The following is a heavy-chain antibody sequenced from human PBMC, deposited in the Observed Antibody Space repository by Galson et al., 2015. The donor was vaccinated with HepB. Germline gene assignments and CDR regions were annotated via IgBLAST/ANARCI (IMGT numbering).Heavy chain of an antibody. CDR1: GYTFTSYA. CDR2: INAGNGNT. V-gene: IGHV1-3*01. Sequence: SVKVSCKASGYTFTSYAIHWVRQAPGQRLEWMGWINAGNGNTKYSQNFQGRVTVTWDASADTAYMELRSLRSEDTAVYYCARDRGSGTDYKKNSMDVWGQGTTVTVSS. D-gene: IGHD3-10*01. J-gene: IGHJ6*02. CDR3: ARDRGSGTDYKKNSMDV.